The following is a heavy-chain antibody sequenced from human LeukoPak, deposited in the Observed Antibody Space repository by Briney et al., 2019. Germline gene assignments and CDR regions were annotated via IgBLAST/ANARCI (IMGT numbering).Heavy chain of an antibody. CDR1: GFTVSSNY. V-gene: IGHV3-66*01. Sequence: GGSLRLSCAASGFTVSSNYMSWVRQAPGKGLEWVSVIYSGGSTYYADSVKGRFTISRDNAKNSLYLQMNSLRVEDTAVFYCVREQTYYYYMDVWGKGTTVTVSS. J-gene: IGHJ6*03. CDR2: IYSGGST. CDR3: VREQTYYYYMDV.